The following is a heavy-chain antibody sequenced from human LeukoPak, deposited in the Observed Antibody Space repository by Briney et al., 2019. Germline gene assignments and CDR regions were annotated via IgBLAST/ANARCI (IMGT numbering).Heavy chain of an antibody. CDR2: IIPILGIA. V-gene: IGHV1-69*04. J-gene: IGHJ4*02. Sequence: GASVKVSCKASGGTFGSYAIGWVRQAPGQGLEWMGRIIPILGIANYAQKFQGRVTITADKSTSTAYMELSSLRSEDTAVYYCARDLEQVAVAGTGLDCWGQGTLVTVSS. D-gene: IGHD6-19*01. CDR3: ARDLEQVAVAGTGLDC. CDR1: GGTFGSYA.